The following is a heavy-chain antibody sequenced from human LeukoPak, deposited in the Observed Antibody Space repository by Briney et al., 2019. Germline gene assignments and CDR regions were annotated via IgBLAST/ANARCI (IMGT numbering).Heavy chain of an antibody. CDR1: GGSISSGSYY. V-gene: IGHV4-61*02. CDR2: IYTSGST. Sequence: SQTLSLTCTVSGGSISSGSYYWSWIRQPAGKGLEWIGRIYTSGSTNYNPSLKSRVTISVDTSKNQFSLKLSSVTAADTAVYYCARELSYGSDYMDVWGKGTTVTISS. J-gene: IGHJ6*03. D-gene: IGHD3-10*01. CDR3: ARELSYGSDYMDV.